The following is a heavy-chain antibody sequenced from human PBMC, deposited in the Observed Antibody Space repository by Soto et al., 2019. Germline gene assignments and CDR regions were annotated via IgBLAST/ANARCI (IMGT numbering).Heavy chain of an antibody. CDR1: GYTFTGYY. D-gene: IGHD6-19*01. CDR3: ARGQIAVVGTSVSPDYYYYYGMDV. CDR2: INPNSGGT. Sequence: ASVKVSCKASGYTFTGYYMHWVLQAPEQGLEWMGWINPNSGGTNYAQKFQGWVTMTRDTSISTAYMELSRLRSDDTAVYYCARGQIAVVGTSVSPDYYYYYGMDVWGQGTTGTVSS. J-gene: IGHJ6*02. V-gene: IGHV1-2*04.